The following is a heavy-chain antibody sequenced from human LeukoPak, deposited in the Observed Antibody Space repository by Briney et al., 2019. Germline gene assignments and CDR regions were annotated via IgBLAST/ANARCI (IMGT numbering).Heavy chain of an antibody. V-gene: IGHV3-21*01. CDR3: ARDLVTPPRYGELFRRFTTSLGY. CDR1: GFTFSSYG. D-gene: IGHD3-10*01. CDR2: ISSSPTYI. J-gene: IGHJ4*02. Sequence: PGGSLRLSCAASGFTFSSYGMHWVRQAPGKGLEWVSSISSSPTYISYADSVKGRFTISRDDAKNSLYLQINSLRVEDTAVYYCARDLVTPPRYGELFRRFTTSLGYWGQGTLVTVSS.